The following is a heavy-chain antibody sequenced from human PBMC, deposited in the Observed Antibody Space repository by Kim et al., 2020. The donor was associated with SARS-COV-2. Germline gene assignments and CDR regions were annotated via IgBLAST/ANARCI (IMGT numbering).Heavy chain of an antibody. Sequence: STIDYADSVKGRFTSSRDNAKNTLYLQMNSLRPEDTAVYYCTRDRYYGMDVWGQGTTVIVSS. CDR2: STI. V-gene: IGHV3-74*01. J-gene: IGHJ6*02. CDR3: TRDRYYGMDV.